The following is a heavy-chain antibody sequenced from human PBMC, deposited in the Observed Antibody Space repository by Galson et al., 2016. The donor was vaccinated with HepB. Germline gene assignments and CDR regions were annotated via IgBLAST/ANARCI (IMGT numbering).Heavy chain of an antibody. CDR2: ISTDGREE. J-gene: IGHJ4*02. CDR1: GFTFSGYG. V-gene: IGHV3-30*03. CDR3: ARERMPMPTTYSLDS. Sequence: SLRLSCAGSGFTFSGYGMHWVRQAPGKGLEWVALISTDGREEYYADSVKGRFTISRDNSQSTLYLQMNSLRADDTGIYYCARERMPMPTTYSLDSWGQGTRVTVSS. D-gene: IGHD2-15*01.